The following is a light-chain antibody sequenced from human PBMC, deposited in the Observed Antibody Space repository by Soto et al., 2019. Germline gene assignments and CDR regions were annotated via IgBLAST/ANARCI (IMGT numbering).Light chain of an antibody. V-gene: IGLV2-14*01. J-gene: IGLJ1*01. CDR3: SSYRSGGTFV. CDR1: SSDVGGYNY. Sequence: QSVLAQPTSVSGSPGQSIAISCTGTSSDVGGYNYVSWHQQHPGKAPKVLISVVSNRPSGVSNRFSGSKSGNTVSLTISGLQAEDEADYYCSSYRSGGTFVFGSGTKLTVL. CDR2: VVS.